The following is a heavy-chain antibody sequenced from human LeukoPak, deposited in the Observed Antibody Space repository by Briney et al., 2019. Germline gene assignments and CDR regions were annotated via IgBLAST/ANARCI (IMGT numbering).Heavy chain of an antibody. Sequence: GGSLRLSCAASGFTFSTYWMTWVRQAPGKGLEWVSSISSSSSYIYYADSVKGRFTISRDNAKNSLYLQMNSLRAEDTAVYYCARDQPYYYDSSGYSDYWGQGTLVTVSS. V-gene: IGHV3-21*01. CDR2: ISSSSSYI. CDR3: ARDQPYYYDSSGYSDY. D-gene: IGHD3-22*01. CDR1: GFTFSTYW. J-gene: IGHJ4*02.